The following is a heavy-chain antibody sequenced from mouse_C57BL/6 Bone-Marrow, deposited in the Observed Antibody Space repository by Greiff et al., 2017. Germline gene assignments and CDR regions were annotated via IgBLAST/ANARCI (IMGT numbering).Heavy chain of an antibody. Sequence: VQVVESGAELVRPGTSVKMSCKASGYTFTNYWIGWAKQRPGHGLEWIGDIYPGGGYTNYNEKFKGKATLTADKSSSTAYMQFSSLTSEDSAIYYCARAGTGAWFAYWGQGTLVTVSA. CDR3: ARAGTGAWFAY. J-gene: IGHJ3*01. V-gene: IGHV1-63*01. CDR2: IYPGGGYT. CDR1: GYTFTNYW. D-gene: IGHD4-1*01.